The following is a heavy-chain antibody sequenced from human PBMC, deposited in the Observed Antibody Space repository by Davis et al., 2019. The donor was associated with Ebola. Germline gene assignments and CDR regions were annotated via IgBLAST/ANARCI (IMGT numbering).Heavy chain of an antibody. CDR3: ARGAGYNDRGDGFNV. CDR1: EYIFTAYW. J-gene: IGHJ3*01. V-gene: IGHV5-51*01. D-gene: IGHD5-24*01. Sequence: PGGSLRLSCKGSEYIFTAYWIGWVRQMPGKGLEWMGMIYPGDSDTRYSPSFQGQVTISADKSINTAYMQWSSLKASDTAMYYCARGAGYNDRGDGFNVWGHGTMVTVSS. CDR2: IYPGDSDT.